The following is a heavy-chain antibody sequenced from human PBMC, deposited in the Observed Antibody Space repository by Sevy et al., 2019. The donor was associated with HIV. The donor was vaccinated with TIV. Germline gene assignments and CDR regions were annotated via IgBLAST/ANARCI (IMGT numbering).Heavy chain of an antibody. J-gene: IGHJ3*02. V-gene: IGHV4-4*07. CDR1: GGSISSYY. D-gene: IGHD3-22*01. Sequence: SETLSLTCTVSGGSISSYYWSWIRQPAGKGLEWIGRIYTSGSTNYNPSLKSRVTMSVDTSKNQFSLKLSSETAADTAVYYCARDLSASITMIVEGAFDIWGQGTMVTVSS. CDR3: ARDLSASITMIVEGAFDI. CDR2: IYTSGST.